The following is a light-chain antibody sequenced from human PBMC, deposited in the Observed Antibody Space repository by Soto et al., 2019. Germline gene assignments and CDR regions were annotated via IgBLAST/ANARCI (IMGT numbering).Light chain of an antibody. CDR2: GGS. V-gene: IGKV3-20*01. J-gene: IGKJ1*01. CDR1: QSVSSNH. CDR3: QQYSSSRT. Sequence: DIVLTQSPGTQSLSPGERAALCCRASQSVSSNHLAWYQQKPCQAPRLLIYGGSSRATGIPVRFSGSGSETDFTLTITRLEPEDFAVYYCQQYSSSRTFGQGTKVDIK.